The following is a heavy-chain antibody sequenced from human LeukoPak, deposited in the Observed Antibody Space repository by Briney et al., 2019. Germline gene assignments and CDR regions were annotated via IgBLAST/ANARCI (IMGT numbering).Heavy chain of an antibody. CDR3: ARDDTMYSSSWYNYYYYGMDV. J-gene: IGHJ6*04. V-gene: IGHV3-21*01. CDR2: ISSSSSFI. CDR1: GFTFSSYS. Sequence: GGSLRLSCVASGFTFSSYSMSWVRQAPGKGLEWVSSISSSSSFIYYADSVKGRFTISRDNAKNSLYLQMNSLRAEDTAVYYCARDDTMYSSSWYNYYYYGMDVWGKGTTVTVSS. D-gene: IGHD6-13*01.